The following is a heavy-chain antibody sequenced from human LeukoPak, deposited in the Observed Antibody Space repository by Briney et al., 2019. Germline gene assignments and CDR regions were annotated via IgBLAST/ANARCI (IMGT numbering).Heavy chain of an antibody. J-gene: IGHJ3*02. Sequence: SVRVSCKASGFSFTDSSVHWMRQARGQSPEWRGWIVVGSGNTNYAQKFQERVSFTRDTSTSTAYMELSSLRSEDTAVYYCARDLGYGSGSYYHDDAFDIWGQGTMVTVSS. V-gene: IGHV1-58*01. CDR2: IVVGSGNT. CDR1: GFSFTDSS. D-gene: IGHD3-10*01. CDR3: ARDLGYGSGSYYHDDAFDI.